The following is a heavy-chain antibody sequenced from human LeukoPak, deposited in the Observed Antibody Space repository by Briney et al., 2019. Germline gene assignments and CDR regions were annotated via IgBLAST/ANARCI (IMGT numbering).Heavy chain of an antibody. CDR1: GYTFTCYY. CDR2: TNPSSGGT. J-gene: IGHJ6*03. Sequence: ASVTVTCKASGYTFTCYYMDLVRQAPAPGHEWMGLTNPSSGGTNYEQKFQGRVSMTRDTSISTAYMERSRLRSDDTDVYYCARDGTSWSARRRYYYYYMDVGGKGTTVTVS. CDR3: ARDGTSWSARRRYYYYYMDV. D-gene: IGHD2-8*02. V-gene: IGHV1-2*02.